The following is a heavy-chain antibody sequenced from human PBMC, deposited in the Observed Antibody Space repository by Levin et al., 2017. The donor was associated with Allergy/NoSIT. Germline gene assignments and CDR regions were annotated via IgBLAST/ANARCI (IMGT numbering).Heavy chain of an antibody. J-gene: IGHJ6*02. CDR1: GFTFDDYA. Sequence: GGSLRLSCAASGFTFDDYAMHWVRQAPGKGLEWVSGISWNSGSIGYADSVKGRFTISRDNAKNSLYLQMNSLRAEDTALYYCAKGNLNWNALQGMDVWGQGTTVTVSS. V-gene: IGHV3-9*01. D-gene: IGHD1-1*01. CDR2: ISWNSGSI. CDR3: AKGNLNWNALQGMDV.